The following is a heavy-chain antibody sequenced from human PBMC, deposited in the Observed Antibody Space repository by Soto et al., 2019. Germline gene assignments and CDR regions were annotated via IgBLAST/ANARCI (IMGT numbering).Heavy chain of an antibody. D-gene: IGHD3-10*01. CDR2: INHSGST. CDR1: GGSFRGYE. CDR3: ERGRRVRGVFMDV. V-gene: IGHV4-34*01. Sequence: NPXETLPLPGAVYGGSFRGYEWSWIRQPPGKGLEWIGEINHSGSTDYNPSLKSRVTISVDTSKNQFSLKLSSVTAADTAVYYCERGRRVRGVFMDVWGQGTTVTVSS. J-gene: IGHJ6*02.